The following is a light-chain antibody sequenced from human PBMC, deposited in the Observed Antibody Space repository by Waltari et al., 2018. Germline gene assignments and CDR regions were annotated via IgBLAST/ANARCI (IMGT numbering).Light chain of an antibody. Sequence: DVVLTQSPLYLPVTLGQPASISCRSSQSLVFSDGNTFFYWFHQRPGQSPRRLIYRVSKRDSGVPDRFTGSGSVTDFTLRISRVEAGDVGVYYCMQGTHWPLTFGQGTKVEIK. J-gene: IGKJ1*01. CDR2: RVS. CDR1: QSLVFSDGNTF. CDR3: MQGTHWPLT. V-gene: IGKV2-30*01.